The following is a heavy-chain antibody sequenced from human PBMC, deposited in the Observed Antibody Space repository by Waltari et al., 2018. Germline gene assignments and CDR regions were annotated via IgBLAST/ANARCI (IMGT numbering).Heavy chain of an antibody. CDR1: GYTFTSYA. CDR2: INAGNGNT. CDR3: ARDRVYYDFWSGYYRGGDAFDI. J-gene: IGHJ3*02. Sequence: QVQLVQSGAEVKKPGASVKVSCKASGYTFTSYAMHWVRQAPGPRLEWMGWINAGNGNTKYSQKFQGRVTITRDTSASTAYMELSSLRSEDTAVYYCARDRVYYDFWSGYYRGGDAFDIWGQGTMVTVSS. D-gene: IGHD3-3*01. V-gene: IGHV1-3*01.